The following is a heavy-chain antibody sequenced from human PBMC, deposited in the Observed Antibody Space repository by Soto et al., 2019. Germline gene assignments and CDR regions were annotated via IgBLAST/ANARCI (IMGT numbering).Heavy chain of an antibody. D-gene: IGHD1-26*01. Sequence: QVQLVQSGAEVKKPGSSVKVSCKASGGTFSSYSINWVRQAPGQGLEWIGEIIPIFGTANYAQRFQGRVTITADESTSTAYMELSSLRSEHTAVYYCARDGGRHSGGIDYWGQGTLVTVSS. CDR1: GGTFSSYS. J-gene: IGHJ4*02. CDR2: IIPIFGTA. CDR3: ARDGGRHSGGIDY. V-gene: IGHV1-69*01.